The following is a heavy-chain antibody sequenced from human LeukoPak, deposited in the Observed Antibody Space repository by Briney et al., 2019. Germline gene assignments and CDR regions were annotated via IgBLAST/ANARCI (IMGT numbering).Heavy chain of an antibody. CDR2: IYPGDSDT. CDR1: GYIFTSYW. Sequence: HGESLQISCKGSGYIFTSYWIGWVRQMPGKGLEWMGIIYPGDSDTRYSPSFQGQVTISADKSISTAYLQWSSLKASDTAMYYCARQEVAGPYYYYGMDVWGQGTTVTVSS. D-gene: IGHD6-19*01. CDR3: ARQEVAGPYYYYGMDV. J-gene: IGHJ6*02. V-gene: IGHV5-51*01.